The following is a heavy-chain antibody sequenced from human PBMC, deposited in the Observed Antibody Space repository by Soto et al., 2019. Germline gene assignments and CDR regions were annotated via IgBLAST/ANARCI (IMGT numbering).Heavy chain of an antibody. V-gene: IGHV4-31*03. Sequence: QVQLQESGPGLVKPSQTLSLTCTVSGGSISSGGYYWSWIRQHPGKGLGWIGYIYYSGRTYYNPSLKSRVTISVDTSKNQFPQKLSSVTAADTAVYYCARMPYNSRGYYYYAFDIWGQGTMVTVSS. CDR3: ARMPYNSRGYYYYAFDI. D-gene: IGHD3-22*01. CDR2: IYYSGRT. CDR1: GGSISSGGYY. J-gene: IGHJ3*02.